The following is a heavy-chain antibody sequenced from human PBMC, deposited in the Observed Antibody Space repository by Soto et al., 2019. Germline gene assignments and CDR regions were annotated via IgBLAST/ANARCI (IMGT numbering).Heavy chain of an antibody. Sequence: QVQLQESGPGLVKPSQTLSLTCTVSGGSISSGGYYWSWIRQHPGKGLEWIGYSYYSGSTYYNPSLKSRVTISVDTSKNQFSLKLSSVTAADTAVYYCARTGCSGGSCYPDSWGQGPLVTVSS. CDR1: GGSISSGGYY. CDR3: ARTGCSGGSCYPDS. V-gene: IGHV4-31*03. D-gene: IGHD2-15*01. J-gene: IGHJ4*02. CDR2: SYYSGST.